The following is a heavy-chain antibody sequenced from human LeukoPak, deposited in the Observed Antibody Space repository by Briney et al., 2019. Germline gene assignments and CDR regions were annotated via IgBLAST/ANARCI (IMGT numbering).Heavy chain of an antibody. CDR1: GGSISSYY. J-gene: IGHJ5*02. CDR3: ASNTLYYDSSGYLTLGFDP. V-gene: IGHV4-4*07. D-gene: IGHD3-22*01. Sequence: PSETLSLTCTVSGGSISSYYWSWIRQPAGKGLEWIGRIYTSGSTNYNPSLKSRVTMSVDTSKNQFSLKLSSVTAADTAVYYCASNTLYYDSSGYLTLGFDPWGQGTLVTVSS. CDR2: IYTSGST.